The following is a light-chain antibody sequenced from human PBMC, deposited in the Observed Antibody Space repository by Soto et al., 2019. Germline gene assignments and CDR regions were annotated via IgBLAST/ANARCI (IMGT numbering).Light chain of an antibody. CDR3: FSFTTDWTHV. Sequence: VSGSPGQSITISCTGSSSDIGAYNYVSWFQQYPGKAPKLIISEVSNRPSGVSNRFSGSKSGTAASLTISGLQTEDEADYFCFSFTTDWTHVFGTGTKVTVL. CDR1: SSDIGAYNY. V-gene: IGLV2-14*01. J-gene: IGLJ1*01. CDR2: EVS.